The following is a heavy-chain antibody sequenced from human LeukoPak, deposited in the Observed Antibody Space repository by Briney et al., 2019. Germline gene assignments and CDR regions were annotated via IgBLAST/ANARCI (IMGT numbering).Heavy chain of an antibody. Sequence: GGSLRLSCAASGFTFDDYAMHWVRQAPGKGLEWVSGISWNSGSIGYADSVKGRFTISRDNAKNSLYLQMNSLRAEDTALYYCAKGGGDYLNWFDPWGQGTLVTVSS. D-gene: IGHD4-17*01. J-gene: IGHJ5*02. CDR2: ISWNSGSI. CDR3: AKGGGDYLNWFDP. CDR1: GFTFDDYA. V-gene: IGHV3-9*01.